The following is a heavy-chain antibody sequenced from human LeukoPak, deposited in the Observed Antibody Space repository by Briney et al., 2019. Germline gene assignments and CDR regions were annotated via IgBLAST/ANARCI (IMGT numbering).Heavy chain of an antibody. CDR3: ARSTSGWKLDY. CDR2: ISYDGTNK. D-gene: IGHD6-19*01. Sequence: GGSLRLSCTASGFSFSTHALHWVRQAPGEGLEWVAVISYDGTNKYHAKSVKGRLTISRDNSKNTLYLQMNSPRVDDTAVYYCARSTSGWKLDYWGQGTLVTVSS. V-gene: IGHV3-30-3*01. CDR1: GFSFSTHA. J-gene: IGHJ4*02.